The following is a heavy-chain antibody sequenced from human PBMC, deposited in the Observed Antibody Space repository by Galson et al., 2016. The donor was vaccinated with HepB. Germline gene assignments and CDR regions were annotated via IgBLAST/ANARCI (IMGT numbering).Heavy chain of an antibody. D-gene: IGHD6-13*01. V-gene: IGHV3-53*01. CDR3: ASKPPAGTNEVT. J-gene: IGHJ5*02. Sequence: SLRLSCAASGFTVSSKYMSCVRQAPGKGLEWDSAIYSGGSAVYADSGKGRFTIAREQSKNTLYLQMNSLRAEDTAVYYCASKPPAGTNEVTWGQGTLVTVSS. CDR2: IYSGGSA. CDR1: GFTVSSKY.